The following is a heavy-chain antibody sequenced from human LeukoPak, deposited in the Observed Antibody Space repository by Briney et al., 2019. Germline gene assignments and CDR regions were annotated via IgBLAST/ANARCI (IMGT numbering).Heavy chain of an antibody. CDR3: ARGIARYSSSWNAFDY. Sequence: PVASVKVSCKASGYTFTSYDINWVRQATGQGLEWMGWMNPNSGNTGYAQKFQGRVTMTRNTSISTAYMELSSLRSEDTAVYYCARGIARYSSSWNAFDYWGQGTLVTVSS. V-gene: IGHV1-8*01. CDR1: GYTFTSYD. CDR2: MNPNSGNT. D-gene: IGHD6-13*01. J-gene: IGHJ4*02.